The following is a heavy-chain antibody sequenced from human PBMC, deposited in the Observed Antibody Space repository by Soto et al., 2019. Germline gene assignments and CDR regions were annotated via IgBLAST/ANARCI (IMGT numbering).Heavy chain of an antibody. CDR2: IYYSGST. Sequence: SETLSLTCTVSGGSISSSSYYWGWIRQPPGKGLEWIGSIYYSGSTYYNPSLKSRVTISVDTSKNQYSLKLSSVTAADTAVYYCARRAIRGVIIGIDVWGQGTTVTVSS. V-gene: IGHV4-39*01. CDR3: ARRAIRGVIIGIDV. J-gene: IGHJ6*02. D-gene: IGHD3-10*01. CDR1: GGSISSSSYY.